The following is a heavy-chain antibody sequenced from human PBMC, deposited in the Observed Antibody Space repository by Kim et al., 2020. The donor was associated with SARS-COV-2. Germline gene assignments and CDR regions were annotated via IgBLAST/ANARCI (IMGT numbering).Heavy chain of an antibody. CDR3: AADPLHSGYVPYYYGMDV. D-gene: IGHD5-12*01. CDR1: GFTFTSSA. J-gene: IGHJ6*02. V-gene: IGHV1-58*01. CDR2: IVVGSGNT. Sequence: SVKVSCKASGFTFTSSAVQWVRQARGQRLEWIGWIVVGSGNTNYAQKFQERVTITRDMSTSTAYMGLSSLRSEDTAVYYCAADPLHSGYVPYYYGMDVWGQGTTVTVSS.